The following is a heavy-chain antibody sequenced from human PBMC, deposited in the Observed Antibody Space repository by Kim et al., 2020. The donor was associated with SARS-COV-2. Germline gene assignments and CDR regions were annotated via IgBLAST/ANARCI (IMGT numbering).Heavy chain of an antibody. Sequence: ASVKVSCKASGYTFTSYAMHWVRQAPGQRLEWMGWINAGNGNTKYSQKFQGRVTITRDTSASTAYMELSSLRSEDTAVYYCARDSFFDIFGGIAAAVPDYWGQGTLVTVSS. D-gene: IGHD6-13*01. J-gene: IGHJ4*02. CDR2: INAGNGNT. CDR3: ARDSFFDIFGGIAAAVPDY. CDR1: GYTFTSYA. V-gene: IGHV1-3*01.